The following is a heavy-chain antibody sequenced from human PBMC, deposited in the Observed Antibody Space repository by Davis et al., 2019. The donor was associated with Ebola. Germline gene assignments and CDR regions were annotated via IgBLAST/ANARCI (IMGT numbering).Heavy chain of an antibody. CDR2: INHSGGT. CDR3: ARRVGDY. Sequence: PSETLSLTCAVYGGSFSGYYWSWIRQPPGKGLEWIGEINHSGGTNYNPSLKSRVTISVDTSKNQFSLKLSSVTAADTAVYYCARRVGDYWGQGTLVTVSS. V-gene: IGHV4-34*01. CDR1: GGSFSGYY. D-gene: IGHD5/OR15-5a*01. J-gene: IGHJ4*02.